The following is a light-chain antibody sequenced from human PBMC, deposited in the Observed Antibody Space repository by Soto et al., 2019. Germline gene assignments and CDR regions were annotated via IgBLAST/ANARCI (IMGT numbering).Light chain of an antibody. CDR2: RNN. V-gene: IGLV1-47*01. CDR3: AAWDDSLSGLVV. CDR1: SSNIGSNY. J-gene: IGLJ2*01. Sequence: QPVLTQPPSASRTPGQRVTISCSGSSSNIGSNYVYWYQQLPGTAPKLLIYRNNQRPSGVPDRFSGSKSGTSASLAISGLRSEDEADYYCAAWDDSLSGLVVFGGGTKLTV.